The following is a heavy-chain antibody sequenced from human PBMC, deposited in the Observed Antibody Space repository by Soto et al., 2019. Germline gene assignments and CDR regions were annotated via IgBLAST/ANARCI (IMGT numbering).Heavy chain of an antibody. D-gene: IGHD6-19*01. J-gene: IGHJ4*02. CDR3: AGHGVSGAHGASDS. CDR2: IQHGDADT. CDR1: GYSIKSYW. Sequence: EVQLVQSGAEVKKQGESLKITCPASGYSIKSYWIGWVRHMPGKCLEWMGVIQHGDADTRYSPSFQGQVSISADKSFNTAYLQWSSLKAEDNAMYYCAGHGVSGAHGASDSWGPGTLVTVSS. V-gene: IGHV5-51*01.